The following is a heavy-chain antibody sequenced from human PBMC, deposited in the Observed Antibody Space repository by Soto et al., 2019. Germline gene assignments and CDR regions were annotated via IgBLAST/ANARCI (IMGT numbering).Heavy chain of an antibody. CDR2: ISWNSGSI. Sequence: GGSLRLSCAASGFTFDDYAMHWVRQAPGKGLEWVSGISWNSGSIGYADSAKGRFTISRDNAKNSLYLQMNSLRAEDTALYYCAKDSGSYYHFDYWGQGTLVPVSA. J-gene: IGHJ4*02. CDR3: AKDSGSYYHFDY. CDR1: GFTFDDYA. D-gene: IGHD1-26*01. V-gene: IGHV3-9*01.